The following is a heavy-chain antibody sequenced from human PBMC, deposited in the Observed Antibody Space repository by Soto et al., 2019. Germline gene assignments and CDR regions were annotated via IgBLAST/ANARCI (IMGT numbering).Heavy chain of an antibody. V-gene: IGHV3-23*01. D-gene: IGHD6-19*01. CDR3: AKWGYRSGWYAGGTDV. Sequence: PGGSLRLSCAASGFTFSSYAMSWVRQAPGKGLEWVSAISGSGGSTYYADSVKGRFTISRDNSKNTLYLQMNSLRAEDTAVYYCAKWGYRSGWYAGGTDVWGQGTTVTVSS. J-gene: IGHJ6*02. CDR1: GFTFSSYA. CDR2: ISGSGGST.